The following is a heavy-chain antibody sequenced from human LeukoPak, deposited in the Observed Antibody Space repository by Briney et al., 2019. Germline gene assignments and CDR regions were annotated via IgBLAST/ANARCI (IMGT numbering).Heavy chain of an antibody. CDR3: ANRNWNWGYY. CDR2: LSGGGTAS. V-gene: IGHV3-23*01. Sequence: GGSLRLSCAASGFTFSSYAMSWVRQAPGKGLEWVSSLSGGGTASYYGDSVKGRFTVSRDNSKNTLYLQMNSLRAEDTAVYYCANRNWNWGYYWGQGTLVTVSS. J-gene: IGHJ4*02. D-gene: IGHD1-1*01. CDR1: GFTFSSYA.